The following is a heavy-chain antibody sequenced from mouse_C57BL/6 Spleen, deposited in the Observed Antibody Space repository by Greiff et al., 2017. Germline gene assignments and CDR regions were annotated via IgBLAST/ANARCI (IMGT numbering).Heavy chain of an antibody. CDR1: GYTFTSYW. V-gene: IGHV1-72*01. Sequence: VQLQQPGAELVKPGASVKLSCKASGYTFTSYWMHWVQQSPGRGLEWIGRIDPNSGGTKYTEKFKSKATLAVDKPSSTAYMQLSSLASEDSAVYYSARDEVFAYWGQGTLVTVSA. J-gene: IGHJ3*01. CDR3: ARDEVFAY. CDR2: IDPNSGGT.